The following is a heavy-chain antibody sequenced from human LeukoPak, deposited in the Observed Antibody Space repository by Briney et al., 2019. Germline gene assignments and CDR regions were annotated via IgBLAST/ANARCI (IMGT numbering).Heavy chain of an antibody. CDR3: ARDNERLAAAGSKSQFDP. V-gene: IGHV4-34*01. CDR1: GGSISSYY. J-gene: IGHJ5*02. CDR2: INHSGST. D-gene: IGHD6-13*01. Sequence: SETLSLTCTVSGGSISSYYWSWIRQPPGKGLEWIGEINHSGSTNYNPSLKSRVTISVDTSKNQFSLKLSSVTAADTAVYYCARDNERLAAAGSKSQFDPWGQGTLVTVSS.